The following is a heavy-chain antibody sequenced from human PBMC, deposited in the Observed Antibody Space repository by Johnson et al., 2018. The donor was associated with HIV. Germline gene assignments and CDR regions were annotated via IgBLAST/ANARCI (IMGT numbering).Heavy chain of an antibody. D-gene: IGHD6-13*01. CDR1: GFTFSSYA. CDR2: ISYDGSNK. V-gene: IGHV3-30*14. J-gene: IGHJ3*02. Sequence: QVQLVESWGGVVQPGRSLRLSCAASGFTFSSYAMHWVRQAPGKGLEWVAVISYDGSNKYYADSVKGRFTISRENAKNSLYLQMNSLRAGDTAVYYCAAGGVPALDIWGQGTMVTVSS. CDR3: AAGGVPALDI.